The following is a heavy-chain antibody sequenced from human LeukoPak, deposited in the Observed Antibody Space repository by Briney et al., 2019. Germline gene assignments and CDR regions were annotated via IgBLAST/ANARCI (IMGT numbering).Heavy chain of an antibody. CDR2: ISGSGGST. CDR3: AKVPNHYYDSSGYYYDY. Sequence: GGSLRLSCAASGFTFSSYAMSWVRQAPGKGLEWVSAISGSGGSTYYADSVKGRFTISRDNSKNTLYLQMNSLRAEDTAVYYCAKVPNHYYDSSGYYYDYWGQGTLVTVSS. D-gene: IGHD3-22*01. V-gene: IGHV3-23*01. J-gene: IGHJ4*02. CDR1: GFTFSSYA.